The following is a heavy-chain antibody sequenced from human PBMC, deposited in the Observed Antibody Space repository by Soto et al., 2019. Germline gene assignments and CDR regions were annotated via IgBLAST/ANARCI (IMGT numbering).Heavy chain of an antibody. CDR3: AIQGSYYDSSGYYPRV. CDR2: IYPGDSDT. J-gene: IGHJ4*02. Sequence: GESLKISCKGSGYSFTSYWIGWVRQMPGKGLEWMGIIYPGDSDTRYSPSFQGQVTISADKSISTAYLQWSSLKASDTAMYYCAIQGSYYDSSGYYPRVWGQGTLVTVSS. CDR1: GYSFTSYW. V-gene: IGHV5-51*01. D-gene: IGHD3-22*01.